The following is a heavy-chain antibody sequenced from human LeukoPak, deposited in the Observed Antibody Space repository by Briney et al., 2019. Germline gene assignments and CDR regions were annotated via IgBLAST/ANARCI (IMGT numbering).Heavy chain of an antibody. CDR1: GGSFSGYY. D-gene: IGHD4-17*01. Sequence: SETLSLTCAVYGGSFSGYYWSWIRQPPGKGLEWIGEINHSGSTNYNPSLKSRVTISVDTSKNQFSLKLSSVTAADTAVYYCARGPTGVTTGYYYYYYMDVWGKGTTVTVSS. CDR2: INHSGST. J-gene: IGHJ6*03. CDR3: ARGPTGVTTGYYYYYYMDV. V-gene: IGHV4-34*01.